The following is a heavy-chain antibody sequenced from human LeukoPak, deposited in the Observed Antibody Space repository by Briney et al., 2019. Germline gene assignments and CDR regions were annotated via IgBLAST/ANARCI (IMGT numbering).Heavy chain of an antibody. Sequence: RGGSLRLSCTASGFIVSSNYMTWVRQAPGKGLEWVSVIYSDGSTFYDDSVKGRFTISRDTAKNTLYLQMNNLRADDTAVYYCARDPQVSCWGQGAVDSLSS. CDR2: IYSDGST. V-gene: IGHV3-53*01. CDR1: GFIVSSNY. J-gene: IGHJ4*02. CDR3: ARDPQVSC.